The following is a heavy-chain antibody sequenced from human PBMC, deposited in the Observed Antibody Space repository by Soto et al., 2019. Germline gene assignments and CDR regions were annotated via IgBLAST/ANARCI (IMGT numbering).Heavy chain of an antibody. J-gene: IGHJ5*02. D-gene: IGHD3-3*01. CDR1: GGSISSGGYY. V-gene: IGHV4-31*03. CDR3: ARETRAGITIFGVVIGGWFDP. CDR2: IYYSGST. Sequence: SETLSLTCTVSGGSISSGGYYWSWIRQHPGKGLEWIGYIYYSGSTYYNPSLKSRVTISVDTSKNQFSLKLSSVTAADTAVYYCARETRAGITIFGVVIGGWFDPWGQGTLVTVSS.